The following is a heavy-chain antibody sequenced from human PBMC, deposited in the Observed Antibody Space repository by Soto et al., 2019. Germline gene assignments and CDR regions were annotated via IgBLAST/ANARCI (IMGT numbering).Heavy chain of an antibody. CDR2: ISGSGGST. Sequence: GGSLRLSCAASGFTFSSYAMSRVRQAPGKGLEWVSAISGSGGSTYYADSVKGRFTISRDNSKNTLYLQMNSLRAEDTAVYYCAKVGRGTAMVTGYFDYWGQGTLVTVSS. D-gene: IGHD5-18*01. CDR1: GFTFSSYA. V-gene: IGHV3-23*01. J-gene: IGHJ4*02. CDR3: AKVGRGTAMVTGYFDY.